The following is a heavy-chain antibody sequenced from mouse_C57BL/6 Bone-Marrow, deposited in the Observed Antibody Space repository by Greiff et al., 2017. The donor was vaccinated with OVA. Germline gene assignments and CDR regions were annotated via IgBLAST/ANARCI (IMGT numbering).Heavy chain of an antibody. J-gene: IGHJ2*01. Sequence: EVKLQESGEGLVKPGGSLKLSCAASGFTFSSYAMSWVRQTPEKRLEWVAYISSGGDYIYYADTVKGRFTISRDNARNTLYLQMSSLKSEDTAMYYWTREGGTGTMYYFDYWGQGTTLTVSS. CDR2: ISSGGDYI. D-gene: IGHD4-1*01. CDR1: GFTFSSYA. V-gene: IGHV5-9-1*02. CDR3: TREGGTGTMYYFDY.